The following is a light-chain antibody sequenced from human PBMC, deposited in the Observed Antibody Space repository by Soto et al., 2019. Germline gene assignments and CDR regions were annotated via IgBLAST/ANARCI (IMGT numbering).Light chain of an antibody. CDR3: SSYAGSDNFV. CDR1: ALPKQY. Sequence: SYELTQPPSVSVSPGQTARITCSGDALPKQYAYWYQQKPGQAPVLVIYKDSERPSGVPDRFSGSKSDNTASLTVSGLQAEDEADYYCSSYAGSDNFVFGTGTKVTVL. CDR2: KDS. V-gene: IGLV3-25*02. J-gene: IGLJ1*01.